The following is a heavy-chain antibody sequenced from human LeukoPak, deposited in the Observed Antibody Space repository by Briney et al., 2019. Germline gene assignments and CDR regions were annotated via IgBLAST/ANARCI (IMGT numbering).Heavy chain of an antibody. CDR1: GFTFTTHW. D-gene: IGHD5-24*01. CDR3: AKARLMAAPFYYYGMDV. Sequence: GGSLRLSCAASGFTFTTHWMSWVRQAPGKGLEWVANIRQDGSDKHYLESVKGRFTISRDNAKNSLYLQMNSLRGEDTALYYCAKARLMAAPFYYYGMDVWGPGTTVTVSS. J-gene: IGHJ6*02. CDR2: IRQDGSDK. V-gene: IGHV3-7*03.